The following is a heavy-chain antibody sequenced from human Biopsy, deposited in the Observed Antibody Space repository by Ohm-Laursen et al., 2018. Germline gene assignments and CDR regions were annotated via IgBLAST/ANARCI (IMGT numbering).Heavy chain of an antibody. CDR3: AKDKGTFNFYYYGMDV. CDR1: GFTCSNSG. V-gene: IGHV3-30*18. Sequence: SLRLSCAASGFTCSNSGVHWVRQAPGKGLEWVAAISYDGSKTDYGDSVKGRLNISRDNSKNTLDLQMSSLRVEDTAVYFCAKDKGTFNFYYYGMDVWGQGTTVTVSS. D-gene: IGHD2/OR15-2a*01. CDR2: ISYDGSKT. J-gene: IGHJ6*02.